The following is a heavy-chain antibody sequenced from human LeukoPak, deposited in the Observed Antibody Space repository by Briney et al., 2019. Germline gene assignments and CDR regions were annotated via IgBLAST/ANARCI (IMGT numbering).Heavy chain of an antibody. CDR3: ARVWLPVSSSWYPDY. Sequence: RGASVKVSCKASGGTFNSYGISWVRQAPGQGLEWMGRIIPIFGTANYTQKFQGRVTITADKSTSTAYMELSSLRSEDTAVYYCARVWLPVSSSWYPDYWGQGTLVTVSS. CDR2: IIPIFGTA. D-gene: IGHD6-13*01. J-gene: IGHJ4*02. CDR1: GGTFNSYG. V-gene: IGHV1-69*06.